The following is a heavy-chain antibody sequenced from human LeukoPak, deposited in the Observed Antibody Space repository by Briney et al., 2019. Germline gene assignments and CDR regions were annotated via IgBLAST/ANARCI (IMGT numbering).Heavy chain of an antibody. CDR1: GGSISNSSYN. CDR3: ARDPGGDFSVGYNWFDP. J-gene: IGHJ5*02. CDR2: IYYSGST. D-gene: IGHD4-17*01. Sequence: SETLSLTCTVSGGSISNSSYNWGWIRQPPGKGLEWIGSIYYSGSTYYNPSLKSRVTISVDTSKNQFSLKLSSVTAADTAVYYCARDPGGDFSVGYNWFDPWGQGTLVTVSS. V-gene: IGHV4-39*07.